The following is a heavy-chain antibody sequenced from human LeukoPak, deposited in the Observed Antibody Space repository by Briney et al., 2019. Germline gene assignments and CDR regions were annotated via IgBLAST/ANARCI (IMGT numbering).Heavy chain of an antibody. J-gene: IGHJ5*02. CDR2: ISYDGSNK. CDR1: GFTFSSHW. V-gene: IGHV3-30*03. Sequence: GGSLRLSCGGSGFTFSSHWIGWVRQAPGKGLEWVAVISYDGSNKYYADSVKGRFTISRDNSKNTLYLQMNSLRAEDTAVYYCARDCSSTSCYTWRWFDPWGQGTLVTVSS. CDR3: ARDCSSTSCYTWRWFDP. D-gene: IGHD2-2*02.